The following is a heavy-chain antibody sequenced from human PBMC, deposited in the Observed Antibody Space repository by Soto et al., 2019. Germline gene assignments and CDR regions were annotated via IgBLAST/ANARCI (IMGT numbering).Heavy chain of an antibody. CDR3: ARGGGYTFDY. CDR1: GGSISSGGYY. J-gene: IGHJ4*02. CDR2: IYYSGST. Sequence: SETLSLTCTVSGGSISSGGYYWTWIRQHPGKGLEWIGYIYYSGSTYYNPSLKSRVTISVDTSKNQFSLKLSSVTAADTAVYYCARGGGYTFDYWGQGTLVTVSS. D-gene: IGHD3-16*01. V-gene: IGHV4-31*03.